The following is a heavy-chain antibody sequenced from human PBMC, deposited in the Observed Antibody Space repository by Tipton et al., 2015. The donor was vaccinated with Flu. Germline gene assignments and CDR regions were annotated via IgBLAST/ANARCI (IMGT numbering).Heavy chain of an antibody. CDR2: IYYSGST. J-gene: IGHJ4*02. Sequence: TLSLTCTVSGGSISSYYWSWIRQPPGKGLEWIGYIYYSGSTNYNPSLKSRVTISVDTSKNQFSLKLSSVTAADTAVYYCARSYGSSWSYYFDYWGQGTLVTVSS. D-gene: IGHD6-13*01. CDR3: ARSYGSSWSYYFDY. CDR1: GGSISSYY. V-gene: IGHV4-59*01.